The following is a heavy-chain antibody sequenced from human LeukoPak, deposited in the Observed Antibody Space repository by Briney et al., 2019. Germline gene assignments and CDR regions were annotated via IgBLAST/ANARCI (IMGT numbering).Heavy chain of an antibody. CDR2: INAGNGNT. CDR3: ARDKQLDWAHYYYYYMDV. CDR1: GYTFTSYA. J-gene: IGHJ6*03. D-gene: IGHD1-1*01. Sequence: GASVKVSCKASGYTFTSYAMHWVRQAPGQRLEWMGWINAGNGNTKYSQEFQGRVTITRDTSASTAYMELSSLRSDDTAVYYCARDKQLDWAHYYYYYMDVWGKGTPVTVSS. V-gene: IGHV1-3*01.